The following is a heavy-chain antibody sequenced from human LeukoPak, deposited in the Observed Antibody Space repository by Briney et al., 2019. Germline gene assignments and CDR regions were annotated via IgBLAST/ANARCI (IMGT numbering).Heavy chain of an antibody. CDR3: ARDFPRSGSYYSGMDV. V-gene: IGHV1-18*04. J-gene: IGHJ6*04. D-gene: IGHD3-10*01. CDR2: ISAYNGNT. Sequence: ASVKVSCKASGYTFPSYGISWVRPAPGQGLDWMGWISAYNGNTNYAQKLQGRVTMTTDTSTSTAYMELRSLRSDDTAVYYCARDFPRSGSYYSGMDVWGKGTTVTVSS. CDR1: GYTFPSYG.